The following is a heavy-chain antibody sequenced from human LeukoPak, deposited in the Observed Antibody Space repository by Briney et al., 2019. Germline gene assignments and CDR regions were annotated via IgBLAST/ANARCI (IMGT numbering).Heavy chain of an antibody. CDR1: GYPFTGYY. J-gene: IGHJ4*02. D-gene: IGHD2-2*01. CDR3: ARLADCSSFSCRSFDY. Sequence: ASVKVSCKASGYPFTGYYLHYVRQAPGQGLEWMGWINPNSGFTNYAQKFQGRVTMTRDTSISTAYMELSRLRSDDTAVYYCARLADCSSFSCRSFDYWGQGTLVTVSS. V-gene: IGHV1-2*02. CDR2: INPNSGFT.